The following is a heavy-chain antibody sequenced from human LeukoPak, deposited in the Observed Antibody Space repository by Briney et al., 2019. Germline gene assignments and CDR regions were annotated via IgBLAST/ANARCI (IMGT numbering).Heavy chain of an antibody. V-gene: IGHV4-4*02. J-gene: IGHJ5*02. Sequence: SETLSLTCGVSGGSIYSNDWWSWVRQSPGKGLEWIGEIYHRGYTNYNPSLKTRVTISVDMSKNHFSLELTPVTAADTALYYCARNRGGDYGDYRSDWFDPWGQGTLVTVSS. CDR2: IYHRGYT. D-gene: IGHD4-17*01. CDR1: GGSIYSNDW. CDR3: ARNRGGDYGDYRSDWFDP.